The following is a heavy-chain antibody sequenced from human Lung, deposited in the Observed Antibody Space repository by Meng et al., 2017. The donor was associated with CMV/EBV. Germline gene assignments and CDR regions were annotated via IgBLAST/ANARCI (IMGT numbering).Heavy chain of an antibody. Sequence: SCAASGFTLSSYWMHWVRQAPGKGLVWVSRINGDGSSTSYADSVKGRFTISRDNGKNTLYLQMNSLRAEDTAVYYCARDVVEGPVWWGYWGQGTXVTVSS. CDR1: GFTLSSYW. J-gene: IGHJ4*02. CDR2: INGDGSST. CDR3: ARDVVEGPVWWGY. D-gene: IGHD2-21*01. V-gene: IGHV3-74*01.